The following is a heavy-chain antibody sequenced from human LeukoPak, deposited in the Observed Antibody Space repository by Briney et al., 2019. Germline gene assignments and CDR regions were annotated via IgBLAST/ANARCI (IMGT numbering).Heavy chain of an antibody. Sequence: PGGSLRLSCAASGFTFSDYYMSWIRQAPGKGLEWVSYISSSSSYTNYADSVKGRFTISRDNAKNSLYLQMNSLKAEDTAVHYCARDRGYCSGGSCYPKNFDYWGQGTLVTVSS. D-gene: IGHD2-15*01. CDR2: ISSSSSYT. CDR1: GFTFSDYY. V-gene: IGHV3-11*06. J-gene: IGHJ4*02. CDR3: ARDRGYCSGGSCYPKNFDY.